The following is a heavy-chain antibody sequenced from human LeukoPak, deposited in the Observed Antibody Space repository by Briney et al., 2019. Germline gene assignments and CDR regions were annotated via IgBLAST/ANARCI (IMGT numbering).Heavy chain of an antibody. CDR1: GYTFT. J-gene: IGHJ6*03. D-gene: IGHD1-14*01. CDR2: VNPSGGST. Sequence: GASVKVSCKASGYTFTIHWVRQAPGQGLKWMGIVNPSGGSTSYAQKFQGRVTMTRDTSTSTVYMELSSLGSEDTAVYYCARSSGRSPNREYMDVWGKGTTVTVSS. CDR3: ARSSGRSPNREYMDV. V-gene: IGHV1-46*01.